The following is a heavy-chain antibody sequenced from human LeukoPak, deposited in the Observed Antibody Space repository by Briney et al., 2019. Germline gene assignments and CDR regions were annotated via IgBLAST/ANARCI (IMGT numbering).Heavy chain of an antibody. CDR2: ISGSGTST. J-gene: IGHJ5*02. V-gene: IGHV3-23*01. D-gene: IGHD1-1*01. CDR3: AKGSWRQLELSLPFDP. CDR1: GFTFSSYA. Sequence: PGGSLRLSCAASGFTFSSYAMSWVRQAPGKGLEWVSTISGSGTSTYYADSVKGRFTISRDNSKNTLYLQMNSLRAEDTAVYYCAKGSWRQLELSLPFDPWGQGTLVTVSS.